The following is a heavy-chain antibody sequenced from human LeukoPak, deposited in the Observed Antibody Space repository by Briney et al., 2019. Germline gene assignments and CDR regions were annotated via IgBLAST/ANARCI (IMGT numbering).Heavy chain of an antibody. Sequence: ASVKVSCKASGYTFTSYGISWVRQAPGQGLEWMGWISAYNGNTNYAQKLQGRVTMTTDTSTSTAYMELRSLRSDDTAVYYCARCGKYCSGGSCYWLYYMDVWGKGTTVTVSS. V-gene: IGHV1-18*01. CDR3: ARCGKYCSGGSCYWLYYMDV. CDR2: ISAYNGNT. CDR1: GYTFTSYG. D-gene: IGHD2-15*01. J-gene: IGHJ6*03.